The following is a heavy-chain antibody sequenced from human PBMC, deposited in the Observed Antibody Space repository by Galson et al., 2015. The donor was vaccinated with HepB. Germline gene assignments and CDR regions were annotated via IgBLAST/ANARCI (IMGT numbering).Heavy chain of an antibody. J-gene: IGHJ4*02. CDR3: ARGKDYGGGTFDY. CDR1: GFTFSSYW. Sequence: SLRLSCAASGFTFSSYWMHWVRQAPGKGLVWVSRINSDGSSTSYADSVKGRFTISRDNAKNTLYLQMNSLRAEDTAVYYCARGKDYGGGTFDYWGQGTLVTVSS. D-gene: IGHD4-23*01. CDR2: INSDGSST. V-gene: IGHV3-74*01.